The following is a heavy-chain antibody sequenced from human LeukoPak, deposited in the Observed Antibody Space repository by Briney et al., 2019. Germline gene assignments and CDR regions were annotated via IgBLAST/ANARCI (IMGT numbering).Heavy chain of an antibody. Sequence: PSETLSLTCTVSGGSISSYYWSWIRQPAGKGLEWIVRIYTSGSTNYNPSLKSRVTMSVDTSKNQFSLKLSSVTAADTAVYYCASWVSNSSGYQGNDYWGQGTLVTVSS. CDR1: GGSISSYY. CDR2: IYTSGST. J-gene: IGHJ4*02. V-gene: IGHV4-4*07. D-gene: IGHD3-22*01. CDR3: ASWVSNSSGYQGNDY.